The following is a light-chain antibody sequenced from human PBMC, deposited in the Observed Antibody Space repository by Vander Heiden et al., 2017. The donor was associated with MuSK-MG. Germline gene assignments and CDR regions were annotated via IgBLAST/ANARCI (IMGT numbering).Light chain of an antibody. CDR1: TRDF. V-gene: IGLV2-14*03. J-gene: IGLJ2*01. CDR2: DVT. CDR3: SSQTSDTVI. Sequence: QSALTQPASVSGSPGQSITISCTGTTRDFVSWYQQFPGKAPLLLIFDVTERPSGVSNRFSGSKSGSTASLTISGLQTDDEADYYCSSQTSDTVIFGGGTKLTVL.